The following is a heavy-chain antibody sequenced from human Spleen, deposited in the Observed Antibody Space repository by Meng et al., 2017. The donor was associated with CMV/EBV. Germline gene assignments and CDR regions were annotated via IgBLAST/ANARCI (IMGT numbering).Heavy chain of an antibody. V-gene: IGHV1-2*02. CDR1: GYNFTDYY. CDR3: ARVKRYCTGGSCSSTGYYGMDV. CDR2: INPNSGGT. Sequence: ASVKVSCKASGYNFTDYYMHWVRQAPGQGLEWMGWINPNSGGTTYAQKFQGRVSVTGDTSITTVYMELSRLRSDDMAVYYCARVKRYCTGGSCSSTGYYGMDVWGQGTTVTVSS. D-gene: IGHD2-15*01. J-gene: IGHJ6*02.